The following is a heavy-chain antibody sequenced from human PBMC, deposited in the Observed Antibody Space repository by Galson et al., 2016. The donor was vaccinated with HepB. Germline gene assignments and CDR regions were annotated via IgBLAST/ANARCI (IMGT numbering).Heavy chain of an antibody. J-gene: IGHJ4*02. D-gene: IGHD3-16*01. CDR1: GFTFPNYV. V-gene: IGHV3-23*01. CDR3: ARSLRLPKNKRYEQLDF. Sequence: SLRLSCAASGFTFPNYVMNWVRQAPGSGPECVSSITPSGIETYYADSVKGRFTISRDDSSNTLYLHMNNLRAEDTALYYCARSLRLPKNKRYEQLDFWGQGTLLTVSS. CDR2: ITPSGIET.